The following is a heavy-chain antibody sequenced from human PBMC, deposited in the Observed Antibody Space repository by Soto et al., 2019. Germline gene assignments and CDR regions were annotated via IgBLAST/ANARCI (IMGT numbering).Heavy chain of an antibody. J-gene: IGHJ3*01. CDR2: ISSSGSTI. Sequence: GWSLRLSCASSVFTFISYEMNWVRQAPGKGLEWVSYISSSGSTIYYADSVKGRFTISRDNAKNSLYLQMNSLRAEDTAVYYCARDLSLRDWGQGTMVTVSS. V-gene: IGHV3-48*03. CDR3: ARDLSLRD. CDR1: VFTFISYE.